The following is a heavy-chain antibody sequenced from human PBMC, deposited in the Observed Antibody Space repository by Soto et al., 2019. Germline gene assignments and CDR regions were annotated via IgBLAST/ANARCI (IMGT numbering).Heavy chain of an antibody. D-gene: IGHD3-9*01. CDR1: GYTVTTYG. J-gene: IGHJ6*02. CDR2: SSTDNGNK. Sequence: DSVKVSCKASGYTVTTYGINLVRQAPGQGLEWMGWSSTDNGNKKYAQKVKSRVTITTDTSKSTAYLHLRSLRSDDTAVYYCARGYLLTGYSLDYYALDVWGQGTTVTVSS. CDR3: ARGYLLTGYSLDYYALDV. V-gene: IGHV1-18*01.